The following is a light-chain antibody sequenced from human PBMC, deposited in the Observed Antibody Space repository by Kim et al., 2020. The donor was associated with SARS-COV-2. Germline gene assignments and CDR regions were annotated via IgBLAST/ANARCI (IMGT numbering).Light chain of an antibody. CDR3: AIWYSNTWV. V-gene: IGLV5-39*01. J-gene: IGLJ3*02. CDR1: RGIHVDIYN. Sequence: FTCNLRRGIHVDIYNIFWYQQKPGSLPRYLLRYKSDSNKEQGSGVPSRFSGSKDASTNAGLLLISGLQSEDEADYYCAIWYSNTWVFGGGTQLTVL. CDR2: YKSDSNK.